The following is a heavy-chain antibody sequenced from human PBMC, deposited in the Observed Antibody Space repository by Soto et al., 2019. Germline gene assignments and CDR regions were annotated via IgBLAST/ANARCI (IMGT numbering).Heavy chain of an antibody. CDR1: GFTFSSSA. CDR2: VSGSGGTT. J-gene: IGHJ5*02. CDR3: ARCTVDTIVTSGWCHYLDP. D-gene: IGHD6-19*01. V-gene: IGHV3-23*01. Sequence: EVQLLDSGGGLVQPGGSLRLSCAASGFTFSSSAMSWVRQAPGKGLEWVSAVSGSGGTTYYADSVRGLFTISRDNSKNTLNLQMNSLRAEDTAIYFCARCTVDTIVTSGWCHYLDPWGQGTLVTVSS.